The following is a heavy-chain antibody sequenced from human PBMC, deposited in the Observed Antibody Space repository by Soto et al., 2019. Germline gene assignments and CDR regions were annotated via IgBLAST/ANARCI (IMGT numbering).Heavy chain of an antibody. CDR2: VNYRGNS. D-gene: IGHD3-16*01. Sequence: QLPLQESGPGLVKPSETLSLSCTVSGDSVISDHYYWAWVRQPPGKGLEWIGNVNYRGNSYQNPSLKSRVTITVDTSTNQVSLKLTSVTAADTSVYYCARQGGNKFDYWGQGTLGTVSS. J-gene: IGHJ4*02. V-gene: IGHV4-39*01. CDR3: ARQGGNKFDY. CDR1: GDSVISDHYY.